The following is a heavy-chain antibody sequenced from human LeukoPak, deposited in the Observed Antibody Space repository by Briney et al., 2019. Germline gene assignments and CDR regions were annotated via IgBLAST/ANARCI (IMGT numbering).Heavy chain of an antibody. CDR2: IYYSGST. Sequence: SETLSLTCTVSGGSISSYYWSWLRQPPGKGLEWIGYIYYSGSTNYNPSLKRRVTISVDTSKNQFSLKLSSVTAADTAVYYCARRGYGSGSFNRYYFDYWGQGTLVTVSS. CDR3: ARRGYGSGSFNRYYFDY. CDR1: GGSISSYY. J-gene: IGHJ4*02. V-gene: IGHV4-59*08. D-gene: IGHD3-10*01.